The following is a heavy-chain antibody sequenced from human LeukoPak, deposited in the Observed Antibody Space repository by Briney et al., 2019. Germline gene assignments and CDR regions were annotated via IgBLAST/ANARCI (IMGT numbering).Heavy chain of an antibody. CDR2: IYHSGST. V-gene: IGHV4-30-2*01. J-gene: IGHJ4*02. Sequence: SETLSLTCTVSGGSISSGGYYWSWIRQPPGKGLEWIGYIYHSGSTYYNPSLKSRVTISVDRSKNQFSLKLSSVTAADTAVYYCARDPHNPGHFDYWGQGTLVTVSS. CDR1: GGSISSGGYY. CDR3: ARDPHNPGHFDY. D-gene: IGHD1-14*01.